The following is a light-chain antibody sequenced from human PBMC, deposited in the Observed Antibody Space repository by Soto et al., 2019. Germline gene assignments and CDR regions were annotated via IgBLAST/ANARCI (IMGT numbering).Light chain of an antibody. CDR3: CSYAGSSYV. V-gene: IGLV2-23*01. J-gene: IGLJ1*01. CDR2: EGS. CDR1: SSDVGSYNL. Sequence: QSALTQPASVSGPPGQSITISCTGTSSDVGSYNLVSWYQQHPGKAPKLMIYEGSKRPSGVSNRFSGSKSGNTASLTISGLQAEDEADYYCCSYAGSSYVFGTGTKVTV.